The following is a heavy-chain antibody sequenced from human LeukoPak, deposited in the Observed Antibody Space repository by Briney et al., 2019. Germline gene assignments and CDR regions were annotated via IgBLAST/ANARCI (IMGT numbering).Heavy chain of an antibody. J-gene: IGHJ5*02. CDR1: GYTFTTYA. CDR2: IDAGNGNT. V-gene: IGHV1-3*01. CDR3: ARDSWVTTYWFDP. Sequence: ASVKVSCKASGYTFTTYAMHWVRQAPGQRLEWMGWIDAGNGNTKYSQKFQGRVTITRDTSASTAYMELSSLRSEDTAVYYCARDSWVTTYWFDPWGQGTLVTVSS. D-gene: IGHD4-17*01.